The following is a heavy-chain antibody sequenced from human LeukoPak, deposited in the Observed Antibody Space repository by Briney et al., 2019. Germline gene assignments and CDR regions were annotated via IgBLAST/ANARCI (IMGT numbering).Heavy chain of an antibody. J-gene: IGHJ4*02. V-gene: IGHV3-74*01. CDR3: ARDYSGYEGFDS. CDR2: INSDGSST. CDR1: GFTFSIYW. Sequence: PGGSLRLSCTASGFTFSIYWMHWVRQAPGKGPVWVSRINSDGSSTTYADSVKGRFTISRDNAKNTLYLQMNSLRAEDTAVYYCARDYSGYEGFDSWGQGTLVTVCS. D-gene: IGHD5-12*01.